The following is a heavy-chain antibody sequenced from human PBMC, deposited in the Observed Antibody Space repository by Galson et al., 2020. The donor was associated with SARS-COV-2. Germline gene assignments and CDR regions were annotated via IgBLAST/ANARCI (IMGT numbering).Heavy chain of an antibody. J-gene: IGHJ3*02. CDR3: ARGATVTTFLLPIPNDI. CDR2: INHSGST. CDR1: GGSFSGYY. Sequence: SQASETLSLTCAVYGGSFSGYYWSWIRQPPGKGLEWIGEINHSGSTNYNPSLKSRVTISVDTSKNQFSLKLSSVTAADTAVYYCARGATVTTFLLPIPNDIWGQGTMVTVSS. D-gene: IGHD4-17*01. V-gene: IGHV4-34*01.